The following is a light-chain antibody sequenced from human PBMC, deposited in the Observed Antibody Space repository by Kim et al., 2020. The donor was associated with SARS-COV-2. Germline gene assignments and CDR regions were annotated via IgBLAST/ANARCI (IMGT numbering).Light chain of an antibody. J-gene: IGLJ3*02. V-gene: IGLV2-11*03. CDR1: SIDVGAYNY. CDR2: DVT. Sequence: GQSVTFSCSGTSIDVGAYNYVSWYQQHPGKAPKLIVYDVTKRPSGVPDRFSGSKSGNTASLTISGLQAEDEAEYYCCSYAGSYTSMFGGGTQLTVL. CDR3: CSYAGSYTSM.